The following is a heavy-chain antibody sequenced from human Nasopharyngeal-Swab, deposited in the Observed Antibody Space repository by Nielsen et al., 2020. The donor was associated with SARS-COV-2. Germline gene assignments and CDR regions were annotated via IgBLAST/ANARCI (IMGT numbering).Heavy chain of an antibody. Sequence: WIRQPPGKGLKWVSDISAGGGSSFYADSVKGRFTISRDNSKNTLHLQMSSLRADDTAVYYCAKVERGAYYYMDVWGKGTTVTVSS. CDR3: AKVERGAYYYMDV. J-gene: IGHJ6*03. D-gene: IGHD3-3*01. V-gene: IGHV3-23*01. CDR2: ISAGGGSS.